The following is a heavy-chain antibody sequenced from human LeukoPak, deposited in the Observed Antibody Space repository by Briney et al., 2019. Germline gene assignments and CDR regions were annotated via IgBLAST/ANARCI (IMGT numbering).Heavy chain of an antibody. J-gene: IGHJ4*02. Sequence: GGSLRLSFAASGFTFSSYWMHWVRQAPGKGLVWVSRIDSDGSDTTYADPVKGRFTISRDNAKNTLYLQMNSLRAEDTAVYYCARVGVLEGAAAAFDYWGQGILVTVSS. CDR3: ARVGVLEGAAAAFDY. D-gene: IGHD6-13*01. CDR1: GFTFSSYW. CDR2: IDSDGSDT. V-gene: IGHV3-74*01.